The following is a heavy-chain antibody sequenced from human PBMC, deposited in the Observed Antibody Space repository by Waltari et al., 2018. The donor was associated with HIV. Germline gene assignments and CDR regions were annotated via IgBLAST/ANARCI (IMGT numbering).Heavy chain of an antibody. CDR3: SVGSPDYWYFDL. CDR1: GFIFSDTA. CDR2: IHPGRNNYVA. D-gene: IGHD6-19*01. Sequence: QLVESGGALVPPGGALSISCTASGFIFSDTALHGIRQAPGKTPEWVVRIHPGRNNYVAVYPGSVEGRCNNSRHKSDNTTFLLITKVKFEDTAIHYCSVGSPDYWYFDLWGRGTRVTVSS. J-gene: IGHJ2*01. V-gene: IGHV3-73*02.